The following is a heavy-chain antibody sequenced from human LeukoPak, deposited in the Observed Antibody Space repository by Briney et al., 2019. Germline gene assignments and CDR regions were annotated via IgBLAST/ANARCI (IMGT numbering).Heavy chain of an antibody. CDR1: GGTFSSYA. J-gene: IGHJ4*02. Sequence: SVKVSCKASGGTFSSYAISWVRQAPGQGLEWMGGIIPIFGTANYAQRFQGRVTIAADKSTSTAYMELSSLGSEDTAVYYCARGPGIAVADNFDYWGQGTLVTVSS. V-gene: IGHV1-69*06. CDR3: ARGPGIAVADNFDY. CDR2: IIPIFGTA. D-gene: IGHD6-19*01.